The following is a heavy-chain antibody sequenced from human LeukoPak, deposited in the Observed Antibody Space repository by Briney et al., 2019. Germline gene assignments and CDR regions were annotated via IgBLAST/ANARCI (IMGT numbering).Heavy chain of an antibody. CDR3: AKGRPHHRDYLDY. CDR1: RFSFSDYD. D-gene: IGHD1-14*01. V-gene: IGHV3-30*18. CDR2: ISYDGSRK. Sequence: TGGSLRLSCRASRFSFSDYDMHWVRQAPGKGLEWVAVISYDGSRKHYGDSVKGRFTISRDNSKNTLYLQMNSLRAEDTAVYYCAKGRPHHRDYLDYWGQGTLVTVSS. J-gene: IGHJ4*02.